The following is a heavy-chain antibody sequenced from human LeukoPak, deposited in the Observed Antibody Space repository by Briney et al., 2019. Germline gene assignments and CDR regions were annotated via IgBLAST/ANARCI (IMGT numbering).Heavy chain of an antibody. J-gene: IGHJ4*02. CDR1: GYTFTGYY. D-gene: IGHD3-10*01. V-gene: IGHV1-2*02. CDR2: INPNSGGT. CDR3: ARGNYGSGSYYGDYVSDFDY. Sequence: GASVKVSCKASGYTFTGYYMHWVRQAPGQGLEWMGWINPNSGGTNYAQKFQGRVTMTRDTSISTAYMELSRLRSDDTAVYYCARGNYGSGSYYGDYVSDFDYWGQGTLVTVSS.